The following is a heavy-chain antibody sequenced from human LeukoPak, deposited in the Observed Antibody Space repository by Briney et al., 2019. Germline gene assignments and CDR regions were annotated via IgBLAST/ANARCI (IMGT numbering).Heavy chain of an antibody. V-gene: IGHV3-23*01. J-gene: IGHJ4*02. D-gene: IGHD3-10*01. Sequence: GGSLRLSCAASGFTFSGYALRWVRHAPGKGLVWVSGISDSGGSTHYADSVQGRLTISRDNSKNTLYLQMNSLRAEDTAVYYCAKDVGFGSGSYERYYFDYWGQGALVTVSS. CDR2: ISDSGGST. CDR1: GFTFSGYA. CDR3: AKDVGFGSGSYERYYFDY.